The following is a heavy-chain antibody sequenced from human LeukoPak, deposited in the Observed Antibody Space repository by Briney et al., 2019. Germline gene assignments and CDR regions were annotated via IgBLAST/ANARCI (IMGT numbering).Heavy chain of an antibody. CDR2: ISSNGGST. D-gene: IGHD2-15*01. CDR3: ARRAGKYSHPYDY. CDR1: GFTFSSYA. J-gene: IGHJ4*02. V-gene: IGHV3-64*01. Sequence: GGSLRLSCAASGFTFSSYAMHWVRQAPGKGLEYVSAISSNGGSTYYANSVKGRFTISRDNSKNTLYLQMNSLRAEDTAVYYCARRAGKYSHPYDYWGQGTLVTVSS.